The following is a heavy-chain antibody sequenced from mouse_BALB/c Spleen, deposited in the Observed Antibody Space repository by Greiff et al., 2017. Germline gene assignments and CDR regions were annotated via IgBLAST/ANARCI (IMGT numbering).Heavy chain of an antibody. CDR1: GYTFTDYY. V-gene: IGHV1-77*01. CDR2: IYPGSGNT. Sequence: QVQLQQSGAELARPGASVKLSCKASGYTFTDYYINWVKQRTGQGLEWIGEIYPGSGNTYYNEKFKGKATLTADKSSSTAYMQLSSLTSEDSAVYFCARRAWLDAMDYWGQGTSVTVSS. J-gene: IGHJ4*01. D-gene: IGHD2-2*01. CDR3: ARRAWLDAMDY.